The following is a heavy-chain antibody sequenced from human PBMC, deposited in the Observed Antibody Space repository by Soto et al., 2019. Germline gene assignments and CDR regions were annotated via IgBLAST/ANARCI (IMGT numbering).Heavy chain of an antibody. Sequence: SETLSLTCTVSGGSISSSSYYWGWIRQPPGKGLEWIGSIYYSGSTYYNPSLKSRVTISVDTSKNQFSLKLSSVTAADTAVYYCLRSYYDFWSSDYYYYYMDVWGKGTTVTVSS. D-gene: IGHD3-3*01. CDR2: IYYSGST. V-gene: IGHV4-39*01. CDR3: LRSYYDFWSSDYYYYYMDV. CDR1: GGSISSSSYY. J-gene: IGHJ6*03.